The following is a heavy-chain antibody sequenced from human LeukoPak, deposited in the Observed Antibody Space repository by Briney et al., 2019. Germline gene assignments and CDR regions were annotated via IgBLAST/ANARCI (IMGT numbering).Heavy chain of an antibody. Sequence: GASVKVSCKASGYTFTGYYMHWVRQAPGQGLEWMGWINPNSGGTNYAQKFQGRVTMTRDTSISTAYMELRSLRSDDTAVYYCARFGYSSSWIYYYYYYYMDVWGKGTTVTVSS. V-gene: IGHV1-2*02. J-gene: IGHJ6*03. CDR3: ARFGYSSSWIYYYYYYYMDV. D-gene: IGHD6-13*01. CDR2: INPNSGGT. CDR1: GYTFTGYY.